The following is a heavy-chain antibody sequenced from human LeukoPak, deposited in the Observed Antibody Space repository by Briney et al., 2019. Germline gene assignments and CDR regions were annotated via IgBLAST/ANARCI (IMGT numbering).Heavy chain of an antibody. CDR3: ARDSGKGYFHISFNY. J-gene: IGHJ4*02. CDR1: GFTFDDYG. D-gene: IGHD1-14*01. Sequence: GGSLRLSCAASGFTFDDYGMSWVRQAPGKGLEWVSGINWNGGSTGYADSVKGRFTISRDNAKNSLYLQMTSLRAEDTALYYCARDSGKGYFHISFNYWGQGTLVTVSS. CDR2: INWNGGST. V-gene: IGHV3-20*04.